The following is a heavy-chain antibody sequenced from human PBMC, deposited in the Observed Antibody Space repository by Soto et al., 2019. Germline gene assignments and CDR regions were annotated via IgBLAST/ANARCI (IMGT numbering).Heavy chain of an antibody. CDR3: ARDLAGVDDS. CDR1: GFTFSSYW. J-gene: IGHJ4*02. CDR2: VNPDGTTT. Sequence: EVQLVESGGGLVQPGGSLRLSCAASGFTFSSYWIHWVRQAPGKGLVWVSRVNPDGTTTNYAASVKGRCTISRDNAKNTLDLQMNRRIVDDTAVYYCARDLAGVDDSWGQGTLVTVSS. D-gene: IGHD7-27*01. V-gene: IGHV3-74*01.